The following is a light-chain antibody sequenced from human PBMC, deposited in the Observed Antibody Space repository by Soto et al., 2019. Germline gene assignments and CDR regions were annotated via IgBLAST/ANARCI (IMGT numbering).Light chain of an antibody. J-gene: IGLJ2*01. CDR3: SSYTSSSTPYVV. V-gene: IGLV2-14*01. CDR2: DVS. CDR1: SRDVGSYNY. Sequence: QSALTQPASVSGSPGQSITISCTGTSRDVGSYNYVSWYQQHPGKAPKLMIYDVSNRPSGVSNRFSGSKSDNTASLTISGLQAEDEADYYCSSYTSSSTPYVVFGGGTKLTVL.